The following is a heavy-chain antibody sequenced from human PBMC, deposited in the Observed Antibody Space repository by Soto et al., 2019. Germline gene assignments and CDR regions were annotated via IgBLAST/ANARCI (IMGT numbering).Heavy chain of an antibody. V-gene: IGHV4-59*01. CDR3: ARGKYGDYYYYYYMDV. D-gene: IGHD4-17*01. J-gene: IGHJ6*03. CDR1: GGSISSYY. CDR2: IYYSGST. Sequence: QVQLQESGPGLVKPSETLSLTCTVSGGSISSYYWSWIRQPPGKGLEWIGYIYYSGSTNYNPSLKSRVTISVDTSKNQFSLKPSSVTGADTAVYYCARGKYGDYYYYYYMDVWGKGTTVTVSS.